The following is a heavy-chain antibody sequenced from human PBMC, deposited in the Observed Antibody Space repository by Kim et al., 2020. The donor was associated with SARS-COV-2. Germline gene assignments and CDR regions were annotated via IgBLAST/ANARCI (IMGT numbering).Heavy chain of an antibody. V-gene: IGHV3-7*01. J-gene: IGHJ3*02. CDR1: GCAFSGYW. CDR2: IKQDGGEK. Sequence: GGSLRLSCAASGCAFSGYWMSWVRQAPGKGLEWVANIKQDGGEKVYVDSVKGRFTISRDNAKNSLYLQMNSLRAEDTAVYYCARDPYEKQYGAFDIWGQGTMVNVSS. CDR3: ARDPYEKQYGAFDI. D-gene: IGHD3-16*01.